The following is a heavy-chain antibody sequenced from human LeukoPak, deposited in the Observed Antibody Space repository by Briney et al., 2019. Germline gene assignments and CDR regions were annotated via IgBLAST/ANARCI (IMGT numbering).Heavy chain of an antibody. CDR2: ISYDGSNK. V-gene: IGHV3-30-3*01. CDR3: ARDGYYYGSGSYHSYYFDY. Sequence: PGGSLRLSCAASGFTFSSYAMHWVRQAPGKGLEGVAVISYDGSNKYYADSVKGRFTISRDNSKNTLYLQMNSLTAEDTAVYYCARDGYYYGSGSYHSYYFDYWGQGTLVTVSS. D-gene: IGHD3-10*01. CDR1: GFTFSSYA. J-gene: IGHJ4*02.